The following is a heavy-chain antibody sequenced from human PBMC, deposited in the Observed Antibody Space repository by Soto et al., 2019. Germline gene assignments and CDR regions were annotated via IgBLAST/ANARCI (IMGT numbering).Heavy chain of an antibody. CDR3: ARDTPLSVTTRESFFQH. V-gene: IGHV1-18*01. D-gene: IGHD4-17*01. CDR1: GYTFTSYG. J-gene: IGHJ1*01. CDR2: ISAFNGNT. Sequence: ASVKVSCKASGYTFTSYGISWVRQAPGQGLEWMGWISAFNGNTNYAQKLQGRVTMTTDTSTSTAYMELRSLRSDDTAVYYCARDTPLSVTTRESFFQHWGQGTLVTVSS.